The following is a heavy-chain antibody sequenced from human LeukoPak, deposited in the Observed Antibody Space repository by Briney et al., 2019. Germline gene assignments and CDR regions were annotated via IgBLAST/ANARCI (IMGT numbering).Heavy chain of an antibody. J-gene: IGHJ4*02. V-gene: IGHV1-18*01. D-gene: IGHD5-18*01. CDR3: ARVSDTSMVTPGFDS. CDR1: GYNFNRYT. CDR2: VPTSNGDT. Sequence: ASVKVSCKTSGYNFNRYTITWVRQAPGQGLEWMGWVPTSNGDTNYAEKFQGRVTMTTETVTKTAYMELRRLRAGDTAMYFRARVSDTSMVTPGFDSWGQGTLVTVSS.